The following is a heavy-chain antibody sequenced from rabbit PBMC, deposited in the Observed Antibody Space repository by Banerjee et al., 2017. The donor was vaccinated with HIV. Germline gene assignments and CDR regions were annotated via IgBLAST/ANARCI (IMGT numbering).Heavy chain of an antibody. CDR3: ARDSRAYYDYVPYYYGMDP. V-gene: IGHV1S47*01. Sequence: QEQLKETGGGLVQPGGSLTLSCKASGFDLSSNAMSWVRQAPGKGLEWIGIIYVGEGSTDYASWVNGRFTISSDNAQNTVDLQMNSLTAADTATYFCARDSRAYYDYVPYYYGMDPWGPGTFVTVS. D-gene: IGHD6-1*01. CDR2: IYVGEGST. CDR1: GFDLSSNA. J-gene: IGHJ6*02.